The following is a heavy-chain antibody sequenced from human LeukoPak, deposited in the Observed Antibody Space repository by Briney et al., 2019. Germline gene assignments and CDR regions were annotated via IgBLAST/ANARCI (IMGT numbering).Heavy chain of an antibody. V-gene: IGHV1-69*04. CDR1: GGTFSSYA. CDR3: ARGEGITMVRGVNGWFDP. CDR2: IIPILGIA. Sequence: SVKVSCKASGGTFSSYAISWVRQAPGQGLEWMGRIIPILGIANYAQKFQGRVTITADKSTSTAYMELSSLRSEDTAVYYCARGEGITMVRGVNGWFDPWGQGTLVTVSS. J-gene: IGHJ5*02. D-gene: IGHD3-10*01.